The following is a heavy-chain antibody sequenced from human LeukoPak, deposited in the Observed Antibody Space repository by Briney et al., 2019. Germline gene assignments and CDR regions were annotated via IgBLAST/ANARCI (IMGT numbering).Heavy chain of an antibody. V-gene: IGHV4-39*01. D-gene: IGHD6-13*01. Sequence: SETLSLTCTVSGGSISSSSYYWGWIRQPPGKGLEWIGSIYYSGSTYYNPSLKSRVTISVDTSKNQFSLKLSSVTAADTAVYYCARPRYSSSWSLWGLSDYFDYWGQGTLVTVSS. CDR3: ARPRYSSSWSLWGLSDYFDY. CDR1: GGSISSSSYY. CDR2: IYYSGST. J-gene: IGHJ4*02.